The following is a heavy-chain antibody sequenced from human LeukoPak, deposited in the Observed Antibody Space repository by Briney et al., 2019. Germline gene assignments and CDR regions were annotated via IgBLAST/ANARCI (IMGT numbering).Heavy chain of an antibody. CDR2: FNCYGSGT. CDR3: ARTEGTVAYDS. CDR1: GFTFTSSW. D-gene: IGHD4-23*01. J-gene: IGHJ5*01. V-gene: IGHV3-74*01. Sequence: GGSLRLPCGASGFTFTSSWMHWVRQAPAKVLVSVSRFNCYGSGTIYAASVRGRFNISRDNAKIKLYLQANSLRAENPAVCYCARTEGTVAYDSWGEGTLVTVPS.